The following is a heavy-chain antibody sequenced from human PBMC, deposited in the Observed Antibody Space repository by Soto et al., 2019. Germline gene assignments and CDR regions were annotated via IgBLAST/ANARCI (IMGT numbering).Heavy chain of an antibody. J-gene: IGHJ3*02. CDR1: GYTFTSYD. Sequence: GASVKVSCKASGYTFTSYDINWVRQATGQGLEWMGWMNPNSGNTGYAQKFQGRVTMTRNTSISTAYMELSSLRSEDTAVYYCARGPVSLRFLEWFPDAFDIWGQGTMVTVSS. V-gene: IGHV1-8*01. CDR3: ARGPVSLRFLEWFPDAFDI. CDR2: MNPNSGNT. D-gene: IGHD3-3*01.